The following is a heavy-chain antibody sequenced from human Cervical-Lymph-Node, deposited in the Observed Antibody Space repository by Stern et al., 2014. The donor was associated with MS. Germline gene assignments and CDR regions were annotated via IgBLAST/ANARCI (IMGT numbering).Heavy chain of an antibody. CDR2: ISSSGSIT. D-gene: IGHD6-6*01. CDR1: GFSFSDYN. CDR3: ARDRAPYSSSTRDAFDI. V-gene: IGHV3-11*01. J-gene: IGHJ3*02. Sequence: VQLVESGGTLVKPGGSLRLSCAASGFSFSDYNMTWIRQPPGKGLELVSLISSSGSITHYADSVEGRFTISRDNAKDSLYLQMDSLRAEDTAMYYCARDRAPYSSSTRDAFDIWGQGTMVTVSS.